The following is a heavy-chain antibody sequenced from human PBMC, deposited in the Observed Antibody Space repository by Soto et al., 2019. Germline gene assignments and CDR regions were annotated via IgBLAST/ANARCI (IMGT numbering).Heavy chain of an antibody. J-gene: IGHJ3*02. D-gene: IGHD5-18*01. Sequence: ASVKVSCKASGYTFTSYYMHWVRQAPGQGLEWMGIINPSGGSTSYAQKFQGRVTMTRDTSTSTVYMELSSLRSEDTAVYYCARAVLPATRGGYSYGSAFDIWGQGTMVTVSS. CDR1: GYTFTSYY. CDR2: INPSGGST. V-gene: IGHV1-46*01. CDR3: ARAVLPATRGGYSYGSAFDI.